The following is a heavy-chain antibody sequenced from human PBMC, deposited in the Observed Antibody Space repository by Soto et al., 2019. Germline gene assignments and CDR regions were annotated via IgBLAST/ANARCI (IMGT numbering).Heavy chain of an antibody. CDR2: INHRGRT. CDR1: GGSFSGYY. D-gene: IGHD6-19*01. Sequence: SETLSLTCAVYGGSFSGYYWSWIRQPPGKGLEGIGEINHRGRTNYNPSPKSRVTISLDTSNNPFSLKLSSLTAADTAVYYCASLIPLRALVGTDWFDPWGQGTLVTVSS. J-gene: IGHJ5*02. CDR3: ASLIPLRALVGTDWFDP. V-gene: IGHV4-34*01.